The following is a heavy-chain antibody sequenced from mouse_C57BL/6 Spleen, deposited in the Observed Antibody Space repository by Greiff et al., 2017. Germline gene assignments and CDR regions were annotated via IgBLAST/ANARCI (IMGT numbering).Heavy chain of an antibody. D-gene: IGHD4-1*01. J-gene: IGHJ4*01. CDR2: FSSGSSTI. V-gene: IGHV5-17*01. CDR1: GFTFSDCG. CDR3: ARNWDDAMNY. Sequence: EVKVVESGGGLVKPGGSLTLSCAVSGFTFSDCGLHSFRQALPRELLWFVYFSSGSSTIYYAATLKGRFTISRDNAKNTLFLQMTSLRSEDTAMYYCARNWDDAMNYGGQGTSVTVSS.